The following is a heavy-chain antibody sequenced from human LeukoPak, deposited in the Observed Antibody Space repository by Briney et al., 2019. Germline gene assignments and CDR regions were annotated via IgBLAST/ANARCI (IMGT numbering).Heavy chain of an antibody. CDR3: ARGHLRTGTSEFDS. CDR2: INHGGST. Sequence: SETLSLTCAVYGGSFNDYFWSWIRQTPAKGLEWIGEINHGGSTKYNPSLESRVTLSVDTSKNQFSLKLTSVTAADTAVYHCARGHLRTGTSEFDSWGQGTLVTVSS. CDR1: GGSFNDYF. D-gene: IGHD1-7*01. V-gene: IGHV4-34*01. J-gene: IGHJ4*02.